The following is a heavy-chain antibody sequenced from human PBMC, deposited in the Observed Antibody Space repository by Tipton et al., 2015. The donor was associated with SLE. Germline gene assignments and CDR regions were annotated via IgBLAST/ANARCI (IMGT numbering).Heavy chain of an antibody. D-gene: IGHD3-22*01. J-gene: IGHJ4*02. Sequence: TLSLTCTVSGGSISSYYWGWIRQPPGKGLEWIGSIYYSGSTYYNPSLKSRVTISVDTSKNQFSLKLSSVTAADTAVYYCARGGYYDSSGSHFDYWGQGTLVTVSS. CDR1: GGSISSYY. V-gene: IGHV4-39*01. CDR2: IYYSGST. CDR3: ARGGYYDSSGSHFDY.